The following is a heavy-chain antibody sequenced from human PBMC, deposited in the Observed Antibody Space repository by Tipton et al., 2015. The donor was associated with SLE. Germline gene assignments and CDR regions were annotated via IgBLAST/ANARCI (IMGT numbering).Heavy chain of an antibody. CDR1: GGSISRYY. V-gene: IGHV4-59*01. D-gene: IGHD3-9*01. CDR2: INYSGSI. CDR3: AREGLHYDILTGLLGRGYYFDH. Sequence: TLSLTCTVSGGSISRYYWSWIRQPPGKGLEWIGYINYSGSINYNPSLKSRVTIPEDTSKNQFFLKMSSVTAADTAVYYCAREGLHYDILTGLLGRGYYFDHWGQGALVTVSS. J-gene: IGHJ4*02.